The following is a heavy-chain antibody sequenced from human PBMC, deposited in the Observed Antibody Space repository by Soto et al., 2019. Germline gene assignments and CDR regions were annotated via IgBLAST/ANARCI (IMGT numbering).Heavy chain of an antibody. CDR2: ISSGGSAK. J-gene: IGHJ3*02. CDR3: ARGKECSSTSCYARDAFDI. CDR1: GFTFSDHY. Sequence: QVQLVESGGGLVKPGGSLRLSCAASGFTFSDHYMSWIRQAPRKGLEWVSYISSGGSAKYYADSVKDRFTISRDNANNSLYLQMNSLRAEDTAVYYCARGKECSSTSCYARDAFDIWGQGTMVTVSS. V-gene: IGHV3-11*01. D-gene: IGHD2-2*01.